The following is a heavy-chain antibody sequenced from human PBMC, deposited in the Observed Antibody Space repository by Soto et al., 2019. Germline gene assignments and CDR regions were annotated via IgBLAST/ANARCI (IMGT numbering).Heavy chain of an antibody. J-gene: IGHJ4*02. CDR3: VEGGFCDGFDY. Sequence: GGSLRLSCAASGFTFTNFAMSWVRQAPGKGLEWVSSITKNSDRTYYAASVKGRFTISRDNARNTQFLQMNSLRVEDTAVYYCVEGGFCDGFDYWGQGTLVTVS. CDR1: GFTFTNFA. CDR2: ITKNSDRT. V-gene: IGHV3-23*01.